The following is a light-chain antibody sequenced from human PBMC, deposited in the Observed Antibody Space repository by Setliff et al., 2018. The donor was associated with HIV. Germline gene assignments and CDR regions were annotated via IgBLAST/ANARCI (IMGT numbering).Light chain of an antibody. CDR3: CSYAGSTSYV. J-gene: IGLJ1*01. CDR1: SRDVGSYKL. CDR2: EVT. V-gene: IGLV2-23*02. Sequence: QSALTQPASVSGSPGQSITISCTGTSRDVGSYKLVSWYQQYPGKAPKLIICEVTKRPSGVSNRFSGFKSGYTASLTISGLQAEDEADYYCCSYAGSTSYVFGTGTKGTVL.